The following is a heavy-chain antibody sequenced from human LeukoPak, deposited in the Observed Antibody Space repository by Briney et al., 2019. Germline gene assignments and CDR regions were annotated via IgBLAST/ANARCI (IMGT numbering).Heavy chain of an antibody. CDR1: GGSISSSSYY. J-gene: IGHJ4*02. Sequence: PSETLSLTCTVSGGSISSSSYYWGWIRQPPGKGLEWIGSMYYSGSTYYNSSLKSRVTISVDTSKNQFPLKLSSVTAADTAVYYCAADRSGYALDYWGQGTLVTVSP. CDR3: AADRSGYALDY. V-gene: IGHV4-39*01. D-gene: IGHD5-12*01. CDR2: MYYSGST.